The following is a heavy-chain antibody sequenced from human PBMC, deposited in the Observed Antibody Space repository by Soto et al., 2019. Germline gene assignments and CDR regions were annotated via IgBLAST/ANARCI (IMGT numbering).Heavy chain of an antibody. Sequence: PSETMSLTYTVSGGSISSYYWSWIRQPPGKGLEWIGYIYYSGSTNYNPSLKSRVTISVDTSKNQFSLKLSSVTAADTAVYYCARRKAAAVGWFDPWGQGTLVTVSS. CDR2: IYYSGST. CDR1: GGSISSYY. V-gene: IGHV4-59*08. CDR3: ARRKAAAVGWFDP. D-gene: IGHD6-13*01. J-gene: IGHJ5*02.